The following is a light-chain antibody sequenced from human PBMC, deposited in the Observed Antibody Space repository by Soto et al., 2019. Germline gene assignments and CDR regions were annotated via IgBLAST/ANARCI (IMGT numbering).Light chain of an antibody. J-gene: IGKJ4*01. CDR1: ETISDY. V-gene: IGKV1-39*01. CDR2: AAS. CDR3: QQSYRTPLT. Sequence: DIQMTHFPSSLSGSVLDRVTISFRASETISDYLNWYQHKPGTAPKLLIFAASSLQSGVPSRFSGGGSGTNFTLTITSLQPEDFVTYYCQQSYRTPLTFGGGTKVDIK.